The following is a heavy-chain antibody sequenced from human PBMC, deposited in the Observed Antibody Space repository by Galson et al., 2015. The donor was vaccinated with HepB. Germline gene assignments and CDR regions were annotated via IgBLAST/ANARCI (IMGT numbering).Heavy chain of an antibody. CDR2: ISSSSSTI. J-gene: IGHJ3*02. CDR3: AGYGGGGYWNDAPPSDAFDI. V-gene: IGHV3-48*01. CDR1: GFTFSSYS. Sequence: SLRLSCAASGFTFSSYSMNWVRQAPGKGLEWVSYISSSSSTIYYADSVKGRFTISRDNAKNSLYLQMNSLRAEDTAVYYCAGYGGGGYWNDAPPSDAFDIWGQGTMVTVSS. D-gene: IGHD1-1*01.